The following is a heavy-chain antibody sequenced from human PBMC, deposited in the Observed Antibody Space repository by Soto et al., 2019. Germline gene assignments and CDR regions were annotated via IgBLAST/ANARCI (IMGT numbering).Heavy chain of an antibody. CDR3: ARDTDGGFWSGYLDY. D-gene: IGHD3-3*01. Sequence: QVQLVESGGGVVQPGRSLRLSCAASGFTFSSYGMHWVRQAPGKGLEWVAVIWYDGSNKYYADSVKGRFTISRDNSKNTLYLQMNSLRAEDTAVYYCARDTDGGFWSGYLDYWGQGTLVTVSS. CDR2: IWYDGSNK. V-gene: IGHV3-33*01. J-gene: IGHJ4*02. CDR1: GFTFSSYG.